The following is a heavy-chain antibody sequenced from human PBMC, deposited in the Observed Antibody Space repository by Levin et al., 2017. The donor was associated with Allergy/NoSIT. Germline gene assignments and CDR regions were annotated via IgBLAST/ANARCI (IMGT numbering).Heavy chain of an antibody. CDR1: GFTFSTYE. J-gene: IGHJ4*02. CDR3: ARRDYHYYFDY. V-gene: IGHV3-48*03. CDR2: ISGSGHII. Sequence: GGSLRLSCAASGFTFSTYEMTWVRQAPGKGLEWVSFISGSGHIIYYADSVKGRFTISRDNAQNSVSLQMNNLRAEDTAVYYCARRDYHYYFDYWGQGTLVTVSS. D-gene: IGHD4-11*01.